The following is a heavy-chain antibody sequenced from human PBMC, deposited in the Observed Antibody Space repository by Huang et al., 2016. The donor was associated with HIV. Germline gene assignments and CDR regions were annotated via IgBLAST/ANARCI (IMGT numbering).Heavy chain of an antibody. CDR1: GFTFSSYW. J-gene: IGHJ4*02. Sequence: EVQLVESGGGLVQPGGSLRLSCAASGFTFSSYWMHWVRQAPGTGRVWVARINSDGSSSGYADSVKGRFTISRDNAKNTLYLQMNSLRAEDTAVYYCVRDPRIQSWLNYFDYWGQGTLVSVSS. CDR3: VRDPRIQSWLNYFDY. CDR2: INSDGSSS. V-gene: IGHV3-74*01. D-gene: IGHD3-22*01.